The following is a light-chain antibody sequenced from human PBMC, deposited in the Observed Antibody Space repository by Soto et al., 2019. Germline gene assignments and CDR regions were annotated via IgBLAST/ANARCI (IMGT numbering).Light chain of an antibody. CDR1: QSVSNNY. Sequence: ELALTPAPGTLSLSPGARATLSGRASQSVSNNYLAWYQQTPGQAPRLLICGASNGATGIPDRFSGSGSGTDFTLTISRLEPEDFAVYCCQQYHSWPSTFGQGTRLEI. CDR2: GAS. V-gene: IGKV3-20*01. J-gene: IGKJ5*01. CDR3: QQYHSWPST.